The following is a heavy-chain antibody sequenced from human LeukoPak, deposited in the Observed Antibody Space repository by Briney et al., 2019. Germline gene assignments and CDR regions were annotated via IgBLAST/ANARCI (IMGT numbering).Heavy chain of an antibody. CDR2: INHSGST. CDR1: GGSFSGYY. Sequence: SETLSLTCAVYGGSFSGYYWSWIRQPPGKGLEWIGEINHSGSTNYNPSLKSRVTISVDTSKNQFSLKRSSVTAADTAVYYCARAPLTPGWYFDLWGRGTLVTVSS. CDR3: ARAPLTPGWYFDL. J-gene: IGHJ2*01. V-gene: IGHV4-34*01. D-gene: IGHD3-10*01.